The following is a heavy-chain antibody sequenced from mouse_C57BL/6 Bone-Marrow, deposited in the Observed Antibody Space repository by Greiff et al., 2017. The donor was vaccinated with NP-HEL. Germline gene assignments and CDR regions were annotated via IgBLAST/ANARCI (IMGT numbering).Heavy chain of an antibody. V-gene: IGHV1-50*01. CDR2: IDASDSYN. J-gene: IGHJ1*03. Sequence: QVQLQQPGAELVKPGASVKLSCKASGYTFTSYWMQWVKQRPGQGLEWSGEIDASDSYNNYNQKFKGKATLTVDTSSSTAYMQLSSLTSEDSAVYYCAREEVVASYWYFDVWGTGTTVTVSS. D-gene: IGHD1-1*01. CDR3: AREEVVASYWYFDV. CDR1: GYTFTSYW.